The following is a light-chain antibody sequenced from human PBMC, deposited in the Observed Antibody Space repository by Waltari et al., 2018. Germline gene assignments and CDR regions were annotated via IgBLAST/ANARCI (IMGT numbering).Light chain of an antibody. CDR2: GAS. V-gene: IGKV3-15*01. CDR3: QQYNNWPPWT. J-gene: IGKJ1*01. Sequence: EIVRTQYQATVSVSPGERATLSCRASQSVSSNLAWYQQKPGQAPRLLIYGASSGSGTEFTLTISSLQSEDFAVYYCQQYNNWPPWTFGQGTKVEIK. CDR1: QSVSSN.